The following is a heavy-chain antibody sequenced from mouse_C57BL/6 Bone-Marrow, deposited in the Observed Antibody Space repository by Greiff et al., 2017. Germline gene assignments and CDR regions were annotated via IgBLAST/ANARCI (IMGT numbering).Heavy chain of an antibody. Sequence: VNVVESGPGLVAPSQSLSITCTVSGFSLTSYAISWVRQPPGKGLEWLGVIWTGGGTNYNSALKSRLSISKDNSKSQVFLKMNSLQTDDTARYYCASLTGWFAYWGQGTLVTVSA. CDR1: GFSLTSYA. CDR3: ASLTGWFAY. D-gene: IGHD4-1*01. V-gene: IGHV2-9-1*01. CDR2: IWTGGGT. J-gene: IGHJ3*01.